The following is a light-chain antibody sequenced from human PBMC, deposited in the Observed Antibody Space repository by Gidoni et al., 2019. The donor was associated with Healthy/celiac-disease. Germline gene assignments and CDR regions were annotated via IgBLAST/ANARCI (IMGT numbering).Light chain of an antibody. CDR1: QSISSY. Sequence: DIQMTQSPSPLSASVGDRVTITCRASQSISSYLNWYQQKPGKAPKLLIYAASSLQSGVPSSFSGSGSGTDFTLTISSLQPEDFATYYCQQSYSTPSGFGGGTKVEIK. V-gene: IGKV1-39*01. CDR2: AAS. J-gene: IGKJ4*01. CDR3: QQSYSTPSG.